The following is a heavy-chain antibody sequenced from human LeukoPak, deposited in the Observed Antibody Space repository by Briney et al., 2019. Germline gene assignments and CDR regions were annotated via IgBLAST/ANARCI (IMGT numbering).Heavy chain of an antibody. D-gene: IGHD2-8*02. V-gene: IGHV4-4*07. CDR3: AIVLVAPYYYYMDV. CDR1: GGSISSYY. Sequence: PSETLSLTCTVSGGSISSYYWSWIRQPAGKGLEWIGRIYTSGSTNYNPSLKSRVTMSVDTSKNQFSLKLSFATAADTAVYYSAIVLVAPYYYYMDVWGKGTTVTVSS. J-gene: IGHJ6*03. CDR2: IYTSGST.